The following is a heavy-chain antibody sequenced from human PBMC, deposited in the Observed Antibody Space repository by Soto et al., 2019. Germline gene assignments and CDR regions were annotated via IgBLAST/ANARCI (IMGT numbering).Heavy chain of an antibody. CDR2: IKQDGNEK. J-gene: IGHJ5*02. CDR1: GLTFSSNW. Sequence: EVQLVESGGGLVQPGGSLRLSCAASGLTFSSNWMSWVRQAPGRGLECVANIKQDGNEKYYVDSVKGRFTISRDNAKNSLYLQMNGLRAEDTAVYYCARVVGASNWFDPWGQGTLVTVSS. V-gene: IGHV3-7*04. CDR3: ARVVGASNWFDP.